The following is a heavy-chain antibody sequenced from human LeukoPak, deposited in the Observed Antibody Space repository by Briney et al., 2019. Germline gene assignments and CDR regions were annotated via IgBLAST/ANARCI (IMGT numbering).Heavy chain of an antibody. D-gene: IGHD5-12*01. CDR2: IYYSGST. Sequence: SQTLSLTCTVSGGSISSGDYYWSWIRQPPGKGLEWIGYIYYSGSTYYNPSLKSRVTISVDTSKNQFSLKLSSVTAADTAVYYCARNILATTNYFDYWGQGTLVTVSS. V-gene: IGHV4-30-4*08. CDR1: GGSISSGDYY. CDR3: ARNILATTNYFDY. J-gene: IGHJ4*02.